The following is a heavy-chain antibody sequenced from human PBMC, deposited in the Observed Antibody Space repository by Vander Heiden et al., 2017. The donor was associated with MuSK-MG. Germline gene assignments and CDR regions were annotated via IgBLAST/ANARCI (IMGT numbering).Heavy chain of an antibody. Sequence: QLRQTDPGHVKTSETGSPTCTFAAGPISSHYWSWIRQPPGKGLDWIGYIDNPGSTNYNPTLKSRVTIPVNMSNTQFSLRLRSVTAADTAVYFSATLHYYDISGYVDYWGQGTMVTVCS. D-gene: IGHD3-22*01. V-gene: IGHV4-59*11. CDR1: AGPISSHY. CDR3: ATLHYYDISGYVDY. J-gene: IGHJ4*02. CDR2: IDNPGST.